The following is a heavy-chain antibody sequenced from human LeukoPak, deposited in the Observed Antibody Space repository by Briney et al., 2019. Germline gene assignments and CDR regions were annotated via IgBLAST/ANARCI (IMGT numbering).Heavy chain of an antibody. CDR3: ADGGPYCSSTSCYTRGNYYYGLDV. D-gene: IGHD2-2*02. J-gene: IGHJ6*02. CDR2: IYSGGST. V-gene: IGHV3-53*01. Sequence: PGGSLRLSCAASGFTVSSNYMSWVRQAPGKGLEWVSLIYSGGSTYYADSVKGRFTISRDNSKNTLYLQMNSLRAEDPAVYYCADGGPYCSSTSCYTRGNYYYGLDVWGQGTTVTVSS. CDR1: GFTVSSNY.